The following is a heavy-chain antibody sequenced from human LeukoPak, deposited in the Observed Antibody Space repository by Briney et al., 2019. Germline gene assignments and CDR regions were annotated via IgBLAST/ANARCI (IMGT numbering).Heavy chain of an antibody. CDR2: ISGSGAGT. V-gene: IGHV3-23*01. D-gene: IGHD5-18*01. CDR3: AKSWASTAMAAYDAFDI. Sequence: SGGSLRLSCAASGFTFSSYCMSWVRQAPGKGLEWVSGISGSGAGTYYADSVKGRFTISRDNSKNTLYLQMNSLRAEDTAVYYCAKSWASTAMAAYDAFDIWGQGTMVTVSS. J-gene: IGHJ3*02. CDR1: GFTFSSYC.